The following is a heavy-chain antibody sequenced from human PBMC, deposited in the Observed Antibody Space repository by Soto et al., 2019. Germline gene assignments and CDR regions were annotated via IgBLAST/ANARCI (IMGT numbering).Heavy chain of an antibody. Sequence: QVQLVESGGGVVQPGRSLRLSCAASGFTFSSYAMHWVRQAPGKGLEWVAVISYDGSNKYYADSVKGRFTISRDNSNNTRCLQMNSLRAEETAVYYCARDPLWGTAMVPWYFDLWGRGTLVTVSS. J-gene: IGHJ2*01. V-gene: IGHV3-30-3*01. D-gene: IGHD5-18*01. CDR1: GFTFSSYA. CDR3: ARDPLWGTAMVPWYFDL. CDR2: ISYDGSNK.